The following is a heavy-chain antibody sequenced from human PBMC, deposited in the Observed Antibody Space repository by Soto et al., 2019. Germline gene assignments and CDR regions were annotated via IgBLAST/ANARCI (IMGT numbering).Heavy chain of an antibody. CDR2: ISSSSSYI. V-gene: IGHV3-21*01. CDR1: GFTFSSYS. Sequence: GGSLRLSCAASGFTFSSYSMNWVRQAPGKGLEWVSSISSSSSYIYYADSVKGRFTISRDNAKNSLYLQMNSLRAEDTAVYYCAREPSFWSGEPDAFDIWGQGTMVTVSS. CDR3: AREPSFWSGEPDAFDI. D-gene: IGHD3-3*01. J-gene: IGHJ3*02.